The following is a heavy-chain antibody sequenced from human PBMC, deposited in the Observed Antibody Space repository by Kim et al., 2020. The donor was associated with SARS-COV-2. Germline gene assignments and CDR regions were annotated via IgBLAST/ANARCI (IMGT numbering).Heavy chain of an antibody. J-gene: IGHJ4*02. CDR3: ARGSSSGWYFKLKQSLYYFDY. CDR2: IYYSGST. CDR1: GGSISSSIYY. Sequence: SETLSLTCTVSGGSISSSIYYWGWIRQPPGKGLEWIGSIYYSGSTYYNPSLKSRVTISVDTSKNQFSLKLSSVTAADTAVYYCARGSSSGWYFKLKQSLYYFDYWGQGTLVTVSS. V-gene: IGHV4-39*01. D-gene: IGHD6-19*01.